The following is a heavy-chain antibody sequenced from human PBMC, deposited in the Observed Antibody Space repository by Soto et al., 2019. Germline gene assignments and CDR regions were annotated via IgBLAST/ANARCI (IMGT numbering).Heavy chain of an antibody. CDR1: GFTFSSYS. D-gene: IGHD3-22*01. J-gene: IGHJ4*02. CDR2: ISSSSSTI. CDR3: ARGYDSSGYYWDY. Sequence: GRSLILSCAASGFTFSSYSMNWVRQAPGKGLEWVSYISSSSSTIYYADSVKGRFTISRDNAKNSLYLQMNSLSAEDTAVYSCARGYDSSGYYWDYWGQGT. V-gene: IGHV3-48*01.